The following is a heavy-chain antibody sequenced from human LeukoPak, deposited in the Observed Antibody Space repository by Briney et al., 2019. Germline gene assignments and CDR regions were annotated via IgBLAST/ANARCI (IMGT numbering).Heavy chain of an antibody. J-gene: IGHJ4*02. V-gene: IGHV4-59*12. D-gene: IGHD3-3*01. CDR1: GGSISSYY. Sequence: NPSETLSLTCTVSGGSISSYYWSWIRQPPGKGLEWIGYIYYSGSTYYNPSLKSRVTISVDTSKNQFSLKLSSVTAADTAVYYCARVLFWSGYFFDYWGQGTLVTVSS. CDR2: IYYSGST. CDR3: ARVLFWSGYFFDY.